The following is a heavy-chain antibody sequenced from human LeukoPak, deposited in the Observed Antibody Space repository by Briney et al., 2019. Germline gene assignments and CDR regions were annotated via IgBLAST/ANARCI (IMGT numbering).Heavy chain of an antibody. V-gene: IGHV3-21*01. J-gene: IGHJ4*02. CDR1: GFTFSDYK. CDR3: ARASSIDY. Sequence: GGALRLSCAASGFTFSDYKMNWVRQAPGKGLEWVSSIRSSSLYTYYADSVKGRFTISRDNAKNSLYLQMNSLPAEDTAVYYCARASSIDYWGQGTLVTVSS. CDR2: IRSSSLYT. D-gene: IGHD3-10*01.